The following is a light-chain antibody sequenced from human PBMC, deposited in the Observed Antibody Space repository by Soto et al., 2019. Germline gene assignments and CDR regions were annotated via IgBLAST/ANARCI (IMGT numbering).Light chain of an antibody. V-gene: IGLV2-23*01. CDR1: SSDVGTYNL. Sequence: QSVLTQPASVSGSPGQSITISCTGTSSDVGTYNLVSWYQQCPGKAPKLMIYEGTKRPSGVSNRFSGSKSGNTASLTISGLQAEDEADYYCCSYAGSSTHVVFGGGTQRTVL. CDR2: EGT. J-gene: IGLJ2*01. CDR3: CSYAGSSTHVV.